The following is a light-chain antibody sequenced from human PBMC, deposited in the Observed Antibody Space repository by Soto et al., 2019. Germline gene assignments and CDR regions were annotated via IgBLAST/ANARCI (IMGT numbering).Light chain of an antibody. CDR1: QGIASG. J-gene: IGKJ4*01. CDR2: DAS. CDR3: QQVNSYPFT. V-gene: IGKV1-13*02. Sequence: AIQLTQSPSSLAASTGDRVTITCRASQGIASGLAWYQQKPGKAPKLLIQDASSLESGVPSRFSGSGSGTDFTLTISSLQPEDFATYHCQQVNSYPFTFGGGX.